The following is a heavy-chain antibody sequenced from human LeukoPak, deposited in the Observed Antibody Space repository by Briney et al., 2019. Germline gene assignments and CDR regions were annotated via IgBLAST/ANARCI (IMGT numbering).Heavy chain of an antibody. CDR1: GGTFSSYA. Sequence: GSSVKVSFKASGGTFSSYAISWVRQAPGQGPEWMGGIIPIFGTANYAQKFQGRVTITADESTSTAYMELSSLRSEDTAVYYCARVGIVGAPIDYWGQGTLVTVSS. D-gene: IGHD1-26*01. CDR2: IIPIFGTA. CDR3: ARVGIVGAPIDY. J-gene: IGHJ4*02. V-gene: IGHV1-69*01.